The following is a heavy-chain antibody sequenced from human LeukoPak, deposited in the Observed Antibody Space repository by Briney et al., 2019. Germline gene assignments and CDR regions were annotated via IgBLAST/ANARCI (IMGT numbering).Heavy chain of an antibody. D-gene: IGHD3-22*01. CDR1: GFSFSRYG. V-gene: IGHV3-30*02. CDR3: AKIPYYFDSSGYAAYYYYYMDV. J-gene: IGHJ6*03. Sequence: PGGSLRLSCAASGFSFSRYGMHWVRQAPGKGLEWVAFIRYDGSNKYYADSVKGRFTISRDNSNNMLYLQMNSLRNEDTAMYYCAKIPYYFDSSGYAAYYYYYMDVWGKGTTVTISS. CDR2: IRYDGSNK.